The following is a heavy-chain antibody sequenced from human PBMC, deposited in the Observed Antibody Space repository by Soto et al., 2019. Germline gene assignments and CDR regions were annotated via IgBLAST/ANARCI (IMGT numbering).Heavy chain of an antibody. Sequence: QITLKESGPTLVKPTQTLTLTCTFSGFSLSTSGVGVGWIRQPPGKALEWLALIYWNDDKRYSPSLKSRLTITKDTSKNQMVLTMTSMDPVDTATYYCAHRHSSSWYNYWGQGTLVTVSS. V-gene: IGHV2-5*01. CDR2: IYWNDDK. J-gene: IGHJ4*02. D-gene: IGHD6-13*01. CDR1: GFSLSTSGVG. CDR3: AHRHSSSWYNY.